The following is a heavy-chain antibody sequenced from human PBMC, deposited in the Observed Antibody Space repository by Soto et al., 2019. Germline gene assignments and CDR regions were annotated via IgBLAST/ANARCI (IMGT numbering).Heavy chain of an antibody. Sequence: EVQLVESGGGLVQPGGSLRLSCAASGFTFSSYSMNWVRQAPGKGLEWVSYISSSSSTIYYADSVKGRFTISRDNAKNSLYLQMNSLRAEDTAVYYCARAPLRPYYYYMTSGAKGPRSPSP. CDR2: ISSSSSTI. CDR1: GFTFSSYS. J-gene: IGHJ6*03. D-gene: IGHD3-16*01. V-gene: IGHV3-48*01. CDR3: ARAPLRPYYYYMTS.